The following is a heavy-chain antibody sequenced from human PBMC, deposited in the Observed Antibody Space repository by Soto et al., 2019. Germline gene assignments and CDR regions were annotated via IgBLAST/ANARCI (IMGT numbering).Heavy chain of an antibody. CDR1: GFTFSSYA. CDR2: ISGRGAGT. D-gene: IGHD1-26*01. J-gene: IGHJ4*02. V-gene: IGHV3-23*01. CDR3: AKDVGSYYRLADS. Sequence: EVQLLESGGGLVQPGGSLRLSCVASGFTFSSYAMSWVRQAQGKGLEWVSGISGRGAGTYYADSVKGRFTISRDNSKNTLYLQMKSLRAEDTAVYYCAKDVGSYYRLADSWGQGTLVTVSS.